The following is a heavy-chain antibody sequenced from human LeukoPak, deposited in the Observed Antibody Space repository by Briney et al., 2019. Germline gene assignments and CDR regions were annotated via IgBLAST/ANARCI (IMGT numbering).Heavy chain of an antibody. D-gene: IGHD3-3*01. J-gene: IGHJ4*02. CDR1: GFTFSSYG. Sequence: GGSLRLSCAASGFTFSSYGMHWVRQAPGKGLEWVAFIRYDGSNKYYADSVKGRFTISRDNSKNTLYLQMNSLRAEDTAVYYCAKDYDFWSGYYLGGYFDYWGQGTLVTVSP. CDR3: AKDYDFWSGYYLGGYFDY. CDR2: IRYDGSNK. V-gene: IGHV3-30*02.